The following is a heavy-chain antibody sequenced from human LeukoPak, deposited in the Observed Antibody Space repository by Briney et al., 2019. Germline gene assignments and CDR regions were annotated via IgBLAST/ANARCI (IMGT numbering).Heavy chain of an antibody. CDR2: IKQDGSEE. CDR3: ARVVGYQYYFDF. J-gene: IGHJ4*02. CDR1: GFTFSSYW. V-gene: IGHV3-7*01. Sequence: TGGSLRLSCAASGFTFSSYWMSWVRQAPGKGLEWVANIKQDGSEEYYVDSMKGRFTISRDNAKNSLYLQMNSLRAEDTAVYYCARVVGYQYYFDFWGQGTLVTVSS. D-gene: IGHD5-18*01.